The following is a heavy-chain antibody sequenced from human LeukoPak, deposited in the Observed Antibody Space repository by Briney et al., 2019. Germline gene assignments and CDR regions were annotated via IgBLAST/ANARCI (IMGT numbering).Heavy chain of an antibody. CDR1: GYTFTSNY. D-gene: IGHD5-12*01. V-gene: IGHV1-46*01. CDR3: ARGFSGYDLLVGY. J-gene: IGHJ4*02. Sequence: ASVKVSCKAFGYTFTSNYMHWVRQAPGQGPEWMGVISPSGGSTTYAQKFQGRVTLTRDMSTSTDYLELSSLRSEDTAVYYCARGFSGYDLLVGYWGQGTLVTVSS. CDR2: ISPSGGST.